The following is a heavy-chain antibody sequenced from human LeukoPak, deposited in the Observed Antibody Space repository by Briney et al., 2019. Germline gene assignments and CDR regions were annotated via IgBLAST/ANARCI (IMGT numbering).Heavy chain of an antibody. D-gene: IGHD4-23*01. Sequence: GGSLRLSCAASGFTFSSYGMHWVRQAPGKGLEWVAVISYDGSNKYYADSVKGRFTISRDNSKNTLYLQMNSLRAEDTAVYYCAKGGDYGGIFDHWGQGTLVTVSS. J-gene: IGHJ4*02. CDR2: ISYDGSNK. V-gene: IGHV3-30*18. CDR1: GFTFSSYG. CDR3: AKGGDYGGIFDH.